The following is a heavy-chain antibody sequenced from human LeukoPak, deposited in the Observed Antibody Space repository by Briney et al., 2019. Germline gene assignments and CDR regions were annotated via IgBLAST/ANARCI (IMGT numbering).Heavy chain of an antibody. CDR3: TRDYSGWYASDY. Sequence: GVSLRLSCAASGFTFSGSAMHWVRQASGKGLEWVGRIRSKTNSYATAYAASVKGRFTISRDDSKNTAYLQMNSLKTEDTAIYYCTRDYSGWYASDYWGQGALVTVSS. CDR2: IRSKTNSYAT. J-gene: IGHJ4*02. V-gene: IGHV3-73*01. D-gene: IGHD6-19*01. CDR1: GFTFSGSA.